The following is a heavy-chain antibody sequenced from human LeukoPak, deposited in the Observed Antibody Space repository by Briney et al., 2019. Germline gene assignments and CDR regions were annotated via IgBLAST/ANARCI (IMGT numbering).Heavy chain of an antibody. CDR3: AREYSSGGVDY. D-gene: IGHD6-19*01. Sequence: GASVKVSCKSSGYTFTSYDINWVRQATGQGLEWMGWMNPNSGNTAYAQKFQGRVTITRNTSISTAYMELSSLRSDDTAVYYCAREYSSGGVDYWGQGTLVTVSS. J-gene: IGHJ4*02. CDR1: GYTFTSYD. CDR2: MNPNSGNT. V-gene: IGHV1-8*03.